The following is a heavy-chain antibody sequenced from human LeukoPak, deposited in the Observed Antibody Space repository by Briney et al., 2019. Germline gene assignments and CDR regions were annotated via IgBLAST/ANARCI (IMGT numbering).Heavy chain of an antibody. CDR3: ARGQSESGYFDY. J-gene: IGHJ4*02. V-gene: IGHV3-21*01. CDR2: ISSSTYI. D-gene: IGHD1-26*01. Sequence: GSLRLSCAASGFTFSSYSMNWVRQAPGKGLEWVSSISSSTYIYYADSVKGRFTISRDNAKNSLYLQMNSLRAEDTAVYYCARGQSESGYFDYWGQGTLVTVSS. CDR1: GFTFSSYS.